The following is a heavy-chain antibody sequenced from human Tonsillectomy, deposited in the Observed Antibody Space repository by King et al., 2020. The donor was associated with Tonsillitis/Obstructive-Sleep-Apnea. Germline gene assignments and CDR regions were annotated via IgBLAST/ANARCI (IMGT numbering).Heavy chain of an antibody. CDR2: IDYSGST. CDR1: GGSISSYY. V-gene: IGHV4-59*01. J-gene: IGHJ3*02. CDR3: AREGDDSFDI. D-gene: IGHD3-16*01. Sequence: VQLQESGPGLVRPSETLSLTCTVSGGSISSYYWSWIRQPPGKGLEWIGYIDYSGSTNYNPSLKSRVTISVDTSKNQFSLRLSSVSAADTAVYYCAREGDDSFDIWGQGTMVTVSS.